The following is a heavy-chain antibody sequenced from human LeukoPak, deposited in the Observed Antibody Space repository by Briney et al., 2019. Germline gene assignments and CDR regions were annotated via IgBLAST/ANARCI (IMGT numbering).Heavy chain of an antibody. V-gene: IGHV3-74*01. Sequence: PGGSLRLSYAASGLTFSSYWMHWVRQAPGKGLVWVSRINSDGSSTSYADSVKGRFTISRDNAKNTLYLQMNSLRAEDTAVYYCAKKFRGTTVISGDYFDYWGQGTLVTVSS. CDR2: INSDGSST. D-gene: IGHD4-17*01. J-gene: IGHJ4*02. CDR1: GLTFSSYW. CDR3: AKKFRGTTVISGDYFDY.